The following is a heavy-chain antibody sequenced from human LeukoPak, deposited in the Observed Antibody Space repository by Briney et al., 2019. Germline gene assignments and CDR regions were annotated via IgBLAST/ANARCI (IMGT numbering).Heavy chain of an antibody. Sequence: GESLKISCKGSGYRFTSYWIGWVRQMPGKGLEWMGIIYPGDSDTRYSPSFQGQVTISADKSISTAYLQWSSLKASDTAMYYCARHLPPKRYYYDSSGSYYFDYWGQGTLVTVSS. D-gene: IGHD3-22*01. CDR2: IYPGDSDT. CDR1: GYRFTSYW. J-gene: IGHJ4*02. V-gene: IGHV5-51*01. CDR3: ARHLPPKRYYYDSSGSYYFDY.